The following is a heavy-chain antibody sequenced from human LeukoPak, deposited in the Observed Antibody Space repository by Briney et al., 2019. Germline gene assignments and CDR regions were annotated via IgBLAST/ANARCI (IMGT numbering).Heavy chain of an antibody. Sequence: ASVKVSCKASGYTFTSYCISWVRQAPGQGLEGMGWISTYNGNTNSAPTLHGRVTMTTDTSTSTAYMELSSLRSDDPAVYYCARGVLGPPYYMDVWGKGTTVTVSS. CDR3: ARGVLGPPYYMDV. CDR1: GYTFTSYC. CDR2: ISTYNGNT. J-gene: IGHJ6*03. V-gene: IGHV1-18*01.